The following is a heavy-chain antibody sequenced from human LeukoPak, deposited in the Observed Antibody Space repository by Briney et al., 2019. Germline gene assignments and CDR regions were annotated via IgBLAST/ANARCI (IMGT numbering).Heavy chain of an antibody. V-gene: IGHV5-51*01. Sequence: GESLKISCKGSGYSFTGYWIGWVRQMPGKGLEWMGIIYPGDSDTRYSPSFQGQVTISADKSISTAYLQWSSLKASDTAMYYCARMTYDSSGYYLYYFDYWGQGTLVTVSS. CDR1: GYSFTGYW. CDR2: IYPGDSDT. CDR3: ARMTYDSSGYYLYYFDY. D-gene: IGHD3-22*01. J-gene: IGHJ4*02.